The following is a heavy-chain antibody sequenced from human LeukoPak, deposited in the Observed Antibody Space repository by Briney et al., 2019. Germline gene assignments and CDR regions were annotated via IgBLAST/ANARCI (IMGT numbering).Heavy chain of an antibody. CDR2: ISPNSGGT. D-gene: IGHD1-26*01. CDR3: ARGLPGTTIPGSFDY. J-gene: IGHJ4*02. CDR1: GYTFTGYY. Sequence: ASVKVSCKASGYTFTGYYVHWVRQAPGQGLEWMGWISPNSGGTNYAQKFQGRVTVTRDTSISTAYMELSSLRPDDTAVYYCARGLPGTTIPGSFDYWGQGTLVSVSS. V-gene: IGHV1-2*02.